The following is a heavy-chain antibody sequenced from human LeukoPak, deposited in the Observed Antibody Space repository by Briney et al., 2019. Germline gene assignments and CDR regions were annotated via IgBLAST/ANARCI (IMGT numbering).Heavy chain of an antibody. D-gene: IGHD3-22*01. V-gene: IGHV4-39*07. CDR3: ARQGARLSYSSGYHSRKANWFDP. CDR1: GGSISSSSYY. CDR2: IYYSGST. Sequence: SETLSLTCTVSGGSISSSSYYWGWIRQPPGKGLEWIGSIYYSGSTYYNPSLKSRVTISVDTSKNQFSLKLSSVTAADTAVYYCARQGARLSYSSGYHSRKANWFDPWGQGTLVTVSS. J-gene: IGHJ5*02.